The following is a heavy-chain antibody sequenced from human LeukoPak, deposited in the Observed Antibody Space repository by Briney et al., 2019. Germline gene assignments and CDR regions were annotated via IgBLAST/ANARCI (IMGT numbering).Heavy chain of an antibody. D-gene: IGHD3-22*01. CDR1: GGSISSSNW. J-gene: IGHJ4*02. CDR2: IYHSGST. Sequence: PSGTLSLTCAVSGGSISSSNWWSWVRQPPGKGLEWIGEIYHSGSTNYNPSLKSRVTISVDKSKNQFSLKLSSVTAADTAVYNCARGTNYYDSSGYSATFDYWGQGTLVTVSS. CDR3: ARGTNYYDSSGYSATFDY. V-gene: IGHV4-4*02.